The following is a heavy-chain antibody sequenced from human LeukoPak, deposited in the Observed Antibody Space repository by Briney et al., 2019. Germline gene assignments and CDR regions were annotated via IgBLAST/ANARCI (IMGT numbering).Heavy chain of an antibody. V-gene: IGHV1-69*05. CDR3: ARDFGEGY. Sequence: GASVKVSCKASGGTFSSYAISWLRQAPRQRLEWMGGIIPIFGTANYAQKFQGRVTITTDESTSTAYMELSSLRSEDTAVYYCARDFGEGYWGQGTLVTVSS. CDR1: GGTFSSYA. CDR2: IIPIFGTA. J-gene: IGHJ4*02. D-gene: IGHD2-21*01.